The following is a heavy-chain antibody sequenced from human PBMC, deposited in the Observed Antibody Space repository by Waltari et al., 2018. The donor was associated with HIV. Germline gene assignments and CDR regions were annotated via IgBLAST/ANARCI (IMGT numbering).Heavy chain of an antibody. Sequence: QVQLVLSGAEVKKPGASEKVSCKVSGYRFTAYHFHWCRPDPGQGLEWMGWVNPKSGLKNYVEKLKARVTKGRDTDMSEVYLELRGLRSDDTAVYYCARWEVPYCGGDCYSYRFDYWGQGTLVSVSS. J-gene: IGHJ4*02. CDR1: GYRFTAYH. CDR2: VNPKSGLK. CDR3: ARWEVPYCGGDCYSYRFDY. V-gene: IGHV1-2*02. D-gene: IGHD2-21*02.